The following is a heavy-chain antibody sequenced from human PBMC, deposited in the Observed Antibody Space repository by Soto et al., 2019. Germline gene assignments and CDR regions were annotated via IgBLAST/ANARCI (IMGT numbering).Heavy chain of an antibody. Sequence: KGMEWIGEINHSGSTNYNPSLKSRVTIPVDTSKNQFSLKLSSVTAADTAVYYCARVAPRCCSGGRCYYGRDCWGQGSLVPVS. V-gene: IGHV4-34*01. D-gene: IGHD2-15*01. CDR3: ARVAPRCCSGGRCYYGRDC. J-gene: IGHJ4*02. CDR2: INHSGST.